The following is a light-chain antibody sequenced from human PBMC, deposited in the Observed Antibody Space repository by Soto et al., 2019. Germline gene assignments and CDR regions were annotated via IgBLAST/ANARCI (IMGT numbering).Light chain of an antibody. CDR3: QQHTGWPIT. CDR2: GIS. J-gene: IGKJ5*01. V-gene: IGKV3-15*01. Sequence: EVVMTQSPATLSVSPGERVTLSCRASQSVDNNYLAWYQQKPGQAPRLLIYGISARATGVPARFSGSGSGTAFTLPISSLQSEDFAVYYCQQHTGWPITFGQGPRLEIK. CDR1: QSVDNN.